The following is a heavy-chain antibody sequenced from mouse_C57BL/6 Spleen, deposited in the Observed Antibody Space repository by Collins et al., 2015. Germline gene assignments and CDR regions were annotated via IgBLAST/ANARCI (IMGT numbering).Heavy chain of an antibody. CDR3: ARKWFAY. Sequence: DVQLQESGPGLVKPSQSLSLTCTVTGYSITSDYAWNWIRQFPGNKLEWMGYISYSGSTSYNPSLKSRISITRDTSENQFFLQLNSVTTEDTATYYCARKWFAYWGQGTLVTVSA. CDR1: GYSITSDYA. J-gene: IGHJ3*01. CDR2: ISYSGST. V-gene: IGHV3-2*02.